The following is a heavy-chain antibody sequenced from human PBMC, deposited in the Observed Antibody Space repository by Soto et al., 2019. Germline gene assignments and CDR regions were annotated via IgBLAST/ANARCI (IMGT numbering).Heavy chain of an antibody. V-gene: IGHV3-30*18. J-gene: IGHJ6*03. CDR1: GFTFSSYG. CDR3: AKGGAGRGVRYFDWLLSTGYMEV. CDR2: ISYDGSNK. Sequence: QVQLVESGGGVVQPGRSLRLSCAASGFTFSSYGMHWVRQAPGKGLEWVAVISYDGSNKYYADSVKGRFTISRDNSKNTLYLQMNSLRAEDTAVYYCAKGGAGRGVRYFDWLLSTGYMEVWSKGTTVTVSS. D-gene: IGHD3-9*01.